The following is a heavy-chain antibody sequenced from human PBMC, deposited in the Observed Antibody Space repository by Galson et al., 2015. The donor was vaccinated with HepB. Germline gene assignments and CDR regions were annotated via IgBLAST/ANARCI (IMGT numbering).Heavy chain of an antibody. Sequence: SLRLSCAASGFTFSSYAMHWVRQAPGKGLEWVAVISYDGSNKYYADSVKGRFTISRDNSKNTLYLQMNSLRAEDTAVYYCASEWRGYCSGGSCYSANYYYYYGMDVWGQGTTVTVSS. V-gene: IGHV3-30-3*01. CDR2: ISYDGSNK. D-gene: IGHD2-15*01. J-gene: IGHJ6*02. CDR1: GFTFSSYA. CDR3: ASEWRGYCSGGSCYSANYYYYYGMDV.